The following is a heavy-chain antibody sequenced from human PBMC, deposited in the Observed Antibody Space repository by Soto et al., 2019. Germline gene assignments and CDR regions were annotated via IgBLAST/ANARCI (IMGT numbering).Heavy chain of an antibody. V-gene: IGHV3-23*01. D-gene: IGHD4-17*01. CDR1: GFTFSSFA. Sequence: EVQLLESGGGLVQPGGSLRLSCAASGFTFSSFAMTWVRQAPGKGLEWVSSLTGSGDSTYYADSGKGRFTISRDNSKNTLYLQMNSLRADDTALYYCAKGTAVTTGDMAYWGQGTLVTVSS. J-gene: IGHJ4*02. CDR3: AKGTAVTTGDMAY. CDR2: LTGSGDST.